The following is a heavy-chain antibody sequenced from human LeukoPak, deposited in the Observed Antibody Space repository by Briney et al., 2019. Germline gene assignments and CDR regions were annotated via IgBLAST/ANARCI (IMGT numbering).Heavy chain of an antibody. CDR2: ISSSGGGT. D-gene: IGHD3-10*01. CDR3: AKVSGLRSGLYYFDY. Sequence: GGSLRLSCAASGFTFSSYAMSWVRQAPGKGLEWVSGISSSGGGTYDADSVKGRFTISRDNSKNTLYLQMSSLRAEDTAVYYCAKVSGLRSGLYYFDYWGQGTLVTVSS. CDR1: GFTFSSYA. J-gene: IGHJ4*02. V-gene: IGHV3-23*01.